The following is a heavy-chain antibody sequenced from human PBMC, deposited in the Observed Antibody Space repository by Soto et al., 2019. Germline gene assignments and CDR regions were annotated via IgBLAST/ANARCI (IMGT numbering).Heavy chain of an antibody. J-gene: IGHJ4*02. CDR1: GYTFTSYG. CDR3: ARVLVRYFDWSPCFIDY. Sequence: ASVKVSCKASGYTFTSYGISWVRQAPGQGLEWMGWISAYNGNTNYAQKLQGRVTMTTDTSTSTAYMELRSLRSDDTAVYYCARVLVRYFDWSPCFIDYWGQGTLVTVSS. D-gene: IGHD3-9*01. CDR2: ISAYNGNT. V-gene: IGHV1-18*01.